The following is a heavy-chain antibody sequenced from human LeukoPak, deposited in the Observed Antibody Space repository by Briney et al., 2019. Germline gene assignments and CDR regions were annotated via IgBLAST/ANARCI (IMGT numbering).Heavy chain of an antibody. CDR2: IHYSGST. V-gene: IGHV4-59*01. D-gene: IGHD3-10*01. CDR3: ARDKRDTYYYGSGNYYGMDV. CDR1: GGSISSYY. J-gene: IGHJ6*02. Sequence: SETLSLTCTVSGGSISSYYWSWIRQPPGKGLEWIGYIHYSGSTNYNPSLKSRVTISVDTSKNQFSLKLSSVTAADTAVYYCARDKRDTYYYGSGNYYGMDVWGQGTTVTVSS.